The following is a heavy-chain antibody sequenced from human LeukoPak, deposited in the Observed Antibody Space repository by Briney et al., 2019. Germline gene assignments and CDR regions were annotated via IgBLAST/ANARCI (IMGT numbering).Heavy chain of an antibody. Sequence: GGSLRLSCAASGFTVSSNYMSWVRQAPGKGLEWVSVIYSGGSTYYADSVKGRFTISRENAKNILYLQMNSLRVGDTAVYYCARGSTTVAFEIWGQGTMVSVSS. CDR1: GFTVSSNY. V-gene: IGHV3-66*01. J-gene: IGHJ3*02. D-gene: IGHD1-26*01. CDR2: IYSGGST. CDR3: ARGSTTVAFEI.